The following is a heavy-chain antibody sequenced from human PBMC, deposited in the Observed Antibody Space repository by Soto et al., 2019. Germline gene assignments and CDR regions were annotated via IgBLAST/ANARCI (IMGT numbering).Heavy chain of an antibody. D-gene: IGHD6-19*01. CDR3: ARVHSSGWANDAFDI. V-gene: IGHV3-21*01. CDR2: ISSSSSYI. J-gene: IGHJ3*02. CDR1: GFTFSSYG. Sequence: GGSLRLSCAASGFTFSSYGMNWVRQAPGKGLEWVSSISSSSSYIYCADSVKGRFTISRDNAKNSLYLQMNSLRAEDTAVYYCARVHSSGWANDAFDIWGQGTMLTVSS.